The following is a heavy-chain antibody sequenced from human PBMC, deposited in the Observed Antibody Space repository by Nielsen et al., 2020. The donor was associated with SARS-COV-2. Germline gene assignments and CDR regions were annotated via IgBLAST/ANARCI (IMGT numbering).Heavy chain of an antibody. J-gene: IGHJ4*02. Sequence: GGSLRLFCAASGFTFDDYAMHWVRQAPGKGLEWVSGISWNSGSIGYADSVKGRFTISRDNAKNSLYLQMNSLRAEDTALYYCAKDLAAAGTGSYWGQGTLVTVSS. CDR2: ISWNSGSI. D-gene: IGHD6-13*01. CDR3: AKDLAAAGTGSY. V-gene: IGHV3-9*01. CDR1: GFTFDDYA.